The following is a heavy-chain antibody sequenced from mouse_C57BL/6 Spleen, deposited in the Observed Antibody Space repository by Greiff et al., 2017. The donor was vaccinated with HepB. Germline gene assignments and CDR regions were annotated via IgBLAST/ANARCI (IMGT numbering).Heavy chain of an antibody. Sequence: QVQLQQSGPELVKPGASVKISCKASGYAFSSSWMNWVKQRPGKGLEWIGRIYPGDGDTNYNGKFKGKATLTADKSSSTAYMQLSSLTSEDSAVYFCARDITTVVAEENWYFDVWGTGTTVTVSS. V-gene: IGHV1-82*01. CDR2: IYPGDGDT. J-gene: IGHJ1*03. D-gene: IGHD1-1*01. CDR1: GYAFSSSW. CDR3: ARDITTVVAEENWYFDV.